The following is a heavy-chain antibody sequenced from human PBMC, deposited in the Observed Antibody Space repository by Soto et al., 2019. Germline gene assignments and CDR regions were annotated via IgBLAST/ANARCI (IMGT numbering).Heavy chain of an antibody. CDR3: AKDFKVSGGHYGSLNYYYGMDV. CDR2: ISYDGILK. V-gene: IGHV3-30*18. J-gene: IGHJ6*02. CDR1: GFTFSDFG. D-gene: IGHD3-10*01. Sequence: GGSLRLSCAASGFTFSDFGMHWVRQAPGKGLEWVAIISYDGILKYYADSVKGRFTISRDTSKGAVYLQMNSLTPEDTAVYYCAKDFKVSGGHYGSLNYYYGMDVWGQGTTVTVSS.